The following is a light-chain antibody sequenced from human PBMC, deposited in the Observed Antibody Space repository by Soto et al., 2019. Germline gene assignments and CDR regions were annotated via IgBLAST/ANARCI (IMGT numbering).Light chain of an antibody. CDR1: QGISNY. J-gene: IGKJ4*01. CDR3: QKYTNVPT. Sequence: DIQMTQSPSSLSASVGDRVTITCRASQGISNYLAWYQQIPGKVPKLLISAASTLQSGVPSQFSGSGSGTVFTLTISSLQPEDVATYYCQKYTNVPTFGGGTKVEIK. V-gene: IGKV1-27*01. CDR2: AAS.